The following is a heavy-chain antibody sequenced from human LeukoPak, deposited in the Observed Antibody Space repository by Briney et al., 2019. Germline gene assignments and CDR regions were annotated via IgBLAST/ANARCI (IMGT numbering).Heavy chain of an antibody. V-gene: IGHV3-23*01. D-gene: IGHD4-17*01. J-gene: IGHJ4*02. CDR2: IGGRGRNT. CDR1: GFTFSSYD. CDR3: AKHQVRSHDY. Sequence: GGSLRLSCAASGFTFSSYDVSWVRQAPGKGLEWVSAIGGRGRNTYYADSVKGRFTISRDNSKNIVYLQMNSLRAEDTAVYYCAKHQVRSHDYWGQGTLVTVSS.